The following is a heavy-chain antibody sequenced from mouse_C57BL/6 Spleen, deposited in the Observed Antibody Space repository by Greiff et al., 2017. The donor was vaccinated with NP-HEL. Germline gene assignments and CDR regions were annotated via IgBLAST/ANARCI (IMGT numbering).Heavy chain of an antibody. V-gene: IGHV5-17*01. CDR3: ARAVGFAY. CDR2: ISSGSSTI. CDR1: GFTFSDYG. J-gene: IGHJ3*01. Sequence: EVKLVESGGGLVKPGGSLKLSCAASGFTFSDYGMHWVRQAPEKGLEWVAYISSGSSTIYYADTVKGRFTISRDNAKNTLFRQMTSLRSGDTAMYYFARAVGFAYWGQGPLVTVSA.